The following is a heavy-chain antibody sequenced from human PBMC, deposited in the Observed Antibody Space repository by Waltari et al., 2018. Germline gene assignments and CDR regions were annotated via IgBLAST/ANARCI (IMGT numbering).Heavy chain of an antibody. CDR1: GGTFSSYA. D-gene: IGHD2-2*02. V-gene: IGHV1-69*08. Sequence: QVQLVQSGAEVKKPGSSVKVSCKASGGTFSSYAISWVRQAPGQGLEWMGRIIPIFGTANYEQKCQGRVTITADKSTSTAYMELSSLRSEDTAVYYCVRDLYAWRAFDIWGQGTMVTVSS. CDR2: IIPIFGTA. CDR3: VRDLYAWRAFDI. J-gene: IGHJ3*02.